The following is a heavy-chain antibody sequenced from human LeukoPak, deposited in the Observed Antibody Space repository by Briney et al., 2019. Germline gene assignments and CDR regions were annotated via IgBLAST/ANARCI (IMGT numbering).Heavy chain of an antibody. V-gene: IGHV1-2*02. CDR2: VNPNSGGT. D-gene: IGHD3-10*01. J-gene: IGHJ5*02. CDR1: GYTFTGYY. Sequence: ASVKVSCKASGYTFTGYYMHWVRQAPGQGLEWMGWVNPNSGGTNYAQKFQGRVTMTRDTSISTAYMELSRLRSDDTAVYYCAREFLTMVRGVISWFDPWGQGTLVTVSS. CDR3: AREFLTMVRGVISWFDP.